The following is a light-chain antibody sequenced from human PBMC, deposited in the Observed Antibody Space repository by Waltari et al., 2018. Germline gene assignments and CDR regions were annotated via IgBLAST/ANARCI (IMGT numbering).Light chain of an antibody. J-gene: IGLJ2*01. V-gene: IGLV2-23*01. CDR3: CSYAGSSTLV. Sequence: QSALTQPASVSGSPGQSITISCTGTSRDVGRYNLVAWYQQHPGKTPKLMIYEGSKRPSGVSNRFSGSKSGNTVSLTISGLQAEDEADYYCCSYAGSSTLVFGGVTKLTVL. CDR2: EGS. CDR1: SRDVGRYNL.